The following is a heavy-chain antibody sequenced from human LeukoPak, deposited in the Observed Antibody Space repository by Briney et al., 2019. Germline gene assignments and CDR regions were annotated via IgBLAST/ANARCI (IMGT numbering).Heavy chain of an antibody. CDR2: IYSGGYT. Sequence: GGSLRLSCAASGLTVSSNYMSWVRQAPGKGLEWVSVIYSGGYTYYADSVKGRFTISRDNSKKTLYLQMNSLRVEDTAVYYCARDGFSGSSDYWGQGTLVTVSS. J-gene: IGHJ4*02. CDR1: GLTVSSNY. D-gene: IGHD2/OR15-2a*01. CDR3: ARDGFSGSSDY. V-gene: IGHV3-66*01.